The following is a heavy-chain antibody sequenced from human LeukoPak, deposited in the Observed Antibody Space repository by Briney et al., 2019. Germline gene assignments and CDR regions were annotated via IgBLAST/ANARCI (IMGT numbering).Heavy chain of an antibody. J-gene: IGHJ4*02. Sequence: PGGSLRLSCAASGFTFSTYWMHWVRQAPGKGLVWVSRINSDGSSTNYADSVKGRFTIPRDNAKNTLYLQLNSLSAEDTAVYYCARDLTRPILYWGRGTLVTVSS. CDR3: ARDLTRPILY. D-gene: IGHD2-2*02. V-gene: IGHV3-74*01. CDR1: GFTFSTYW. CDR2: INSDGSST.